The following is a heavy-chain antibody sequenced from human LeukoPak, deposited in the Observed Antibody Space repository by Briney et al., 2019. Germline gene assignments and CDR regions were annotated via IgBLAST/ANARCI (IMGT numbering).Heavy chain of an antibody. J-gene: IGHJ6*03. D-gene: IGHD3-3*01. CDR1: GYTFTSYA. Sequence: ASVKVSCKASGYTFTSYAMHWVRQAPGQRLEWMGWINAGNGNTKYSQKFQGRVTITADESTSTAYMELSSLRSEDTAVYYCARDSGTNYDFWSGPYYYYMDVWGKGTTVTVSS. CDR3: ARDSGTNYDFWSGPYYYYMDV. CDR2: INAGNGNT. V-gene: IGHV1-3*01.